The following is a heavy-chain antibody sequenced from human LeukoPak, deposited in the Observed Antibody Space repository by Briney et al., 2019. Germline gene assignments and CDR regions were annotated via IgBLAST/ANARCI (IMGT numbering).Heavy chain of an antibody. CDR2: INHSGST. CDR1: GGSFSGYY. J-gene: IGHJ4*02. V-gene: IGHV4-34*01. Sequence: SETLSLTCAVYGGSFSGYYWSWIRQPPGKGLEWIGEINHSGSTNYNPSLKSRVTISVDTSKNQLSLKLSSVTAADTAVYYCARGLYDILTGYQEYFDYWGRGTLVTVSS. CDR3: ARGLYDILTGYQEYFDY. D-gene: IGHD3-9*01.